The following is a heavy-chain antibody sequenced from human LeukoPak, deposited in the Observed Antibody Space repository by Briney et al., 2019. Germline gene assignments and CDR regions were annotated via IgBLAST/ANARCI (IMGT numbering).Heavy chain of an antibody. V-gene: IGHV3-23*01. J-gene: IGHJ4*02. D-gene: IGHD4-23*01. CDR3: AKDRSLDGGNSNGYFDS. CDR2: ISGSAGST. Sequence: PGGSLRLSCAASGFTFSSYAMNWVRQAPGKGLEWVSIISGSAGSTYYADSVKGRFTISRDNSKNTLFLQMNSLRAEDTAVYYCAKDRSLDGGNSNGYFDSWGRGTLVTVSS. CDR1: GFTFSSYA.